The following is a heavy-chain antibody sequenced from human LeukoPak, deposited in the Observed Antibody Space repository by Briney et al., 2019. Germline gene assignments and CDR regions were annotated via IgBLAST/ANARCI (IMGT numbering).Heavy chain of an antibody. D-gene: IGHD3-9*01. CDR1: GFTFSSYA. V-gene: IGHV3-23*01. CDR3: AKVGYDILTGYQEKVYFDY. CDR2: ISGSGGST. Sequence: GGSLRLSCAASGFTFSSYAMSWVRQAPGKGLEWVSAISGSGGSTYYADSVKGRFTISRDNSKNTLYLQMNSLRAEDTAVYYCAKVGYDILTGYQEKVYFDYWGQGTLVTVSS. J-gene: IGHJ4*02.